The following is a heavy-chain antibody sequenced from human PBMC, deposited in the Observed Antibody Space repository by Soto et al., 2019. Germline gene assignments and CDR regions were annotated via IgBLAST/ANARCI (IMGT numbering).Heavy chain of an antibody. Sequence: QVLLVESGGGVVQPGGSLRLSCAASASIFKGHGMHWVRQAPGKGLEWVAIIRYDGSDEHYGDSVEGRFTISRDNSKNMLYLQMNSLRAEDTAVYYCARDGVGATTFFGFLDYWGQGTLVTVSS. CDR1: ASIFKGHG. CDR3: ARDGVGATTFFGFLDY. D-gene: IGHD1-26*01. J-gene: IGHJ4*02. CDR2: IRYDGSDE. V-gene: IGHV3-33*08.